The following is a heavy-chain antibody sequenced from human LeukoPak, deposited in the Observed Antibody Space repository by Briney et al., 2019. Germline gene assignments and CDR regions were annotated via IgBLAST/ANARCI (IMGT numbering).Heavy chain of an antibody. CDR1: VGSISSYS. CDR3: ARHYLYGDPPAFDI. V-gene: IGHV4-59*08. D-gene: IGHD4-17*01. Sequence: PSETLSLTCTVSVGSISSYSWSWIRQPPGKGLEWIGYMYSRGSTNDNPSLKSRVTISRDTSKDQLSLRVTSVTAADTAMYYCARHYLYGDPPAFDIWGQGTMVTVSS. J-gene: IGHJ3*02. CDR2: MYSRGST.